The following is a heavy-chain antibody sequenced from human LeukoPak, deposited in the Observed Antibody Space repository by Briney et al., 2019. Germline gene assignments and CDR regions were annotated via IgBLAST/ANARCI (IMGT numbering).Heavy chain of an antibody. D-gene: IGHD3-22*01. V-gene: IGHV3-64*01. CDR2: ISSNGGST. Sequence: GGSLRLSCAASGFTFSSYAMHWVRQAPGKGLEYVSAISSNGGSTYYANSVKGRFTISRDNSKNTLYLQMGSLRAEDMAVYYCARLHHDSSGYYLDYWGQGTLVTVSS. J-gene: IGHJ4*02. CDR1: GFTFSSYA. CDR3: ARLHHDSSGYYLDY.